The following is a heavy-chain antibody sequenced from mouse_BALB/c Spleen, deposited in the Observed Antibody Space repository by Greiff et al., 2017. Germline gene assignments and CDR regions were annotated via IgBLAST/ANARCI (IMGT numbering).Heavy chain of an antibody. V-gene: IGHV1-55*01. J-gene: IGHJ1*01. CDR2: IYPGSGST. CDR3: ARSYGNYGDFDV. CDR1: GYNFTSYW. Sequence: QVQLQQPGAELVKPGTSVKLSCKASGYNFTSYWINWVKLRPGQGLEWIGDIYPGSGSTNYNEKFKSKATLTVDTSSSTAYMQLSSLASEDSALYSCARSYGNYGDFDVWGAGTTVTVSS. D-gene: IGHD2-10*02.